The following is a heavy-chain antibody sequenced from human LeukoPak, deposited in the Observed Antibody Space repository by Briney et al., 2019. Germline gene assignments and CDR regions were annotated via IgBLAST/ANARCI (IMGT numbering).Heavy chain of an antibody. V-gene: IGHV3-43*01. J-gene: IGHJ4*02. CDR3: AKDTRGSVVTAGYFDY. CDR1: GFTFDDYT. Sequence: GGSLRRSCAASGFTFDDYTMHWVRQAPGKGLEWVSLISWDGGSTYYADSVKGRFTISRDNSKNSLYLQMNSLRTEDTALYYCAKDTRGSVVTAGYFDYWGQGTLVTVSS. CDR2: ISWDGGST. D-gene: IGHD2-21*02.